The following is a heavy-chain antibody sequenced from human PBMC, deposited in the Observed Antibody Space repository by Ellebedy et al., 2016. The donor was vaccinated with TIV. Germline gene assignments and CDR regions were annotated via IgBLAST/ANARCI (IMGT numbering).Heavy chain of an antibody. CDR1: GFTFSSNS. CDR3: ARAGSSGYFVCAD. CDR2: ISTSGNI. V-gene: IGHV3-48*04. J-gene: IGHJ4*02. D-gene: IGHD3-22*01. Sequence: GESLKISCAASGFTFSSNSMNWVRQAPGKGLEWISYISTSGNIKYADSVKGRFTISRDNAKNSLYLQMDSLRAEDTAVYYCARAGSSGYFVCADWGQGTLVSVTS.